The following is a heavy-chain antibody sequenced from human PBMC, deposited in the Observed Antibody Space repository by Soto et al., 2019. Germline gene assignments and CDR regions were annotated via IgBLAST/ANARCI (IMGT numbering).Heavy chain of an antibody. CDR2: ISAYNGNT. CDR1: GYTFTSYG. V-gene: IGHV1-18*01. J-gene: IGHJ4*02. D-gene: IGHD3-10*01. CDR3: AREISRGLFDY. Sequence: ASVKVSCKASGYTFTSYGISWVRQAPGQGLEWMGWISAYNGNTNYAQKLQGRVTMNTDTSTSTAYLELRSLRSDDTAVYYCAREISRGLFDYWGQGTLVTVSS.